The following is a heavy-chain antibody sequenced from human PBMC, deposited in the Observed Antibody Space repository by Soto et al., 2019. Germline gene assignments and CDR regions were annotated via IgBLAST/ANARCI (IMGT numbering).Heavy chain of an antibody. J-gene: IGHJ5*02. V-gene: IGHV1-24*01. CDR3: ATGVLLWFGESKNWFDP. Sequence: ASVKVSWKVSGYTPTELSMHWVRQAPGKGLEWMGGFDPEDGETIYAQKFQGRVTMTEDTSTDTAYMELSSLRSEDTAVYYCATGVLLWFGESKNWFDPWGQGTLVTVSS. CDR1: GYTPTELS. CDR2: FDPEDGET. D-gene: IGHD3-10*01.